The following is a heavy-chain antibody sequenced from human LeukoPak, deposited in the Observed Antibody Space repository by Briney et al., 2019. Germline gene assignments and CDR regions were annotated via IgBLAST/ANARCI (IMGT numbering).Heavy chain of an antibody. V-gene: IGHV5-51*01. CDR2: IYPGDSDT. CDR3: ARQLVLGEYYFDY. CDR1: GYSFTSYW. D-gene: IGHD3-10*01. Sequence: GESLKISCKGSGYSFTSYWIGWVRQMPGKGLEWMGIIYPGDSDTRYSPSFQGQVTISADKSISTAYLQGSSLKASDTAMYYCARQLVLGEYYFDYWGQGTLVTVSS. J-gene: IGHJ4*02.